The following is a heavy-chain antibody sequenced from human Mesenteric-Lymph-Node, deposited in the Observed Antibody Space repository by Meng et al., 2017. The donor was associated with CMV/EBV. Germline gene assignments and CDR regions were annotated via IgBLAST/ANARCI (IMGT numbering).Heavy chain of an antibody. CDR2: TYNSGGA. CDR1: GASISSSY. Sequence: SETLSLTCTVSGASISSSYWSWIRQPPGKGLELVAYTYNSGGANINPSLESRVTMSRDTSKNQFSLRLSSVTAADTAVYYCARIGITPPPVQYFYYGMDVWGQGTTVTVSS. CDR3: ARIGITPPPVQYFYYGMDV. V-gene: IGHV4-59*01. D-gene: IGHD1-14*01. J-gene: IGHJ6*02.